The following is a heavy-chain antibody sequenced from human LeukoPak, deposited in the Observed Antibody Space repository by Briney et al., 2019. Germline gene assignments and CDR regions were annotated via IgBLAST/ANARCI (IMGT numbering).Heavy chain of an antibody. CDR1: GFTFTSYW. Sequence: GGSLRLSCAASGFTFTSYWMHWVRQAPGKGLVWVSRINSDGSTTDYADSVKGRFTISRDNAKNTLYLQMNSLRVEDTAVYYCARDPLDSSGYYYGGSFDYWGQGTLVIVSS. D-gene: IGHD3-22*01. J-gene: IGHJ4*02. CDR2: INSDGSTT. V-gene: IGHV3-74*01. CDR3: ARDPLDSSGYYYGGSFDY.